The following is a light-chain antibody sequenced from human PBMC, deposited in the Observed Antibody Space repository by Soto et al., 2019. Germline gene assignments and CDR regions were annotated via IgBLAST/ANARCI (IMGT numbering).Light chain of an antibody. J-gene: IGKJ4*01. Sequence: DIPMTQSPSSVSASVVDRVTTTRRGSQDTNSRLSWYQQKPGKAPKLLIYFAFNLESGVHSRFVGSGSGTDFTLTISRIEPEDFAVYYCQQYGSSITFGGGT. CDR1: QDTNSR. V-gene: IGKV1-12*01. CDR2: FAF. CDR3: QQYGSSIT.